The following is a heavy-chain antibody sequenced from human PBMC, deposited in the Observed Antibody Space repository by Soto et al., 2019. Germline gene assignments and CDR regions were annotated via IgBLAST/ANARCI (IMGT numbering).Heavy chain of an antibody. CDR3: ARGNWNYGYFDY. CDR1: GFTFNNYG. J-gene: IGHJ4*02. CDR2: IWYDGSYK. V-gene: IGHV3-33*01. D-gene: IGHD1-7*01. Sequence: QVQLVESGGGVVQPGRSLRLSCAASGFTFNNYGMHWVRQAPGKGLEWVAVIWYDGSYKYNADSVKGRFTIPRDTSKNTLYLQINSLRGDDTAVYHCARGNWNYGYFDYWGQGTPVTVSS.